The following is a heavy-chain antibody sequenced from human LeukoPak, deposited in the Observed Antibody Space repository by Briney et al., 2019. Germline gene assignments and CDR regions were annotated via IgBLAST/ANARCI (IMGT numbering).Heavy chain of an antibody. CDR1: GGSINSYY. CDR3: ARGRWAMYYFDY. V-gene: IGHV4-59*01. Sequence: SETLSLTCTVSGGSINSYYWSWIRQPPGKGLEWIGYIYYSGSTNYNPSLKSRVTISVDTSKNQFSLKLSSVTAADRAVYYCARGRWAMYYFDYWGQGTLVTVSS. J-gene: IGHJ4*02. D-gene: IGHD2-2*01. CDR2: IYYSGST.